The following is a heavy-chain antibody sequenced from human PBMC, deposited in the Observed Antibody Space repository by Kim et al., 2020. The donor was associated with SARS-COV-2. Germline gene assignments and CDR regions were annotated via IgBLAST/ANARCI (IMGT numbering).Heavy chain of an antibody. CDR3: ATEGGTSGRCGYFDN. J-gene: IGHJ4*02. CDR2: MSFDGFSK. V-gene: IGHV3-30*09. CDR1: GSYI. D-gene: IGHD2-15*01. Sequence: GGSLRLSCVTSGSYIIHWVRQAPGKGLEWVAAMSFDGFSKYFVDSVKGRFAISRDGFKNTVYLELNSLRDEDSATYYCATEGGTSGRCGYFDNWGQGTSVTVSS.